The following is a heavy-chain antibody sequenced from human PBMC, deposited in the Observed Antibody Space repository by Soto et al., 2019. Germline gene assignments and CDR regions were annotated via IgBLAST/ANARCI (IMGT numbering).Heavy chain of an antibody. CDR2: INHSGST. V-gene: IGHV4-34*01. CDR3: ARGKPYTIPTPTFGRYYYYMDV. J-gene: IGHJ6*03. Sequence: PSETLSLTCAVYGGSFSGYYWSWIRQPPGKGLEWIGEINHSGSTNYNPSLKSRVTISVDTSKNQFSLKLSSVTAADTAVYYCARGKPYTIPTPTFGRYYYYMDVWGKGTTVTVSS. D-gene: IGHD3-16*01. CDR1: GGSFSGYY.